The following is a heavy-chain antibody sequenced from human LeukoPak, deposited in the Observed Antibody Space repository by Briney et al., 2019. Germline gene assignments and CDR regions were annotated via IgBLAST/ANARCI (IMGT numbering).Heavy chain of an antibody. D-gene: IGHD3-10*01. CDR1: GFTFSSYG. CDR3: AKDLGYYGSGSYYPSKSNLFDY. CDR2: IAVDGSNK. Sequence: GGSLRLSCAASGFTFSSYGMHWVRQAPGKGLEWVAAIAVDGSNKYYAESVKGRLTISRDNSKNTLYLQMNSLRAEDTAVYYCAKDLGYYGSGSYYPSKSNLFDYWGQGTLVTVSS. J-gene: IGHJ4*02. V-gene: IGHV3-30*18.